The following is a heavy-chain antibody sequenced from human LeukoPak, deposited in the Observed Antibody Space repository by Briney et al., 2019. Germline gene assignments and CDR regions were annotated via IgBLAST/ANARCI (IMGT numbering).Heavy chain of an antibody. J-gene: IGHJ4*02. CDR3: TTQRAGAFDY. CDR2: ILSKTDGGTA. Sequence: GGSLRLSCAASGITFGNAWMTWVRRAPGKGLEWVGRILSKTDGGTADYAAPVKGRFTISRDDSKDTMYLQMNSLKSEDTAAYYCTTQRAGAFDYWGQGTLVTVSS. V-gene: IGHV3-15*01. D-gene: IGHD3-10*01. CDR1: GITFGNAW.